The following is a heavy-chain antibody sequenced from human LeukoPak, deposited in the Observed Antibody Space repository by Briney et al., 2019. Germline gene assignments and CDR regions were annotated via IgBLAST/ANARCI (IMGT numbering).Heavy chain of an antibody. J-gene: IGHJ5*02. CDR2: INHSGST. CDR3: ARDGDYVWFDP. CDR1: GGSFSGYY. V-gene: IGHV4-34*01. Sequence: SETLSLTCAVYGGSFSGYYWSWIRQAPGKGLEWIGEINHSGSTNYNSSLKSRVTISVDTSKNQFSLKLSSVTAADTAVYYCARDGDYVWFDPWGQGTLVTVSS. D-gene: IGHD4-17*01.